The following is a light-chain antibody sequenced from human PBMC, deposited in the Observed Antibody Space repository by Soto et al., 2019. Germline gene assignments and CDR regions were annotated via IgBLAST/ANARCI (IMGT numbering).Light chain of an antibody. CDR1: QSLLHSNGYNY. V-gene: IGKV2-28*01. Sequence: DIVMTQTPVSSPVTLGQSASISCRSSQSLLHSNGYNYLDWYLQKPGQSPQLLIYLGSNRASGVPDRFSGSGSGTDFTLKISRVEAEDVGVYYCMQALQTPTFGQGTRLEIK. J-gene: IGKJ5*01. CDR3: MQALQTPT. CDR2: LGS.